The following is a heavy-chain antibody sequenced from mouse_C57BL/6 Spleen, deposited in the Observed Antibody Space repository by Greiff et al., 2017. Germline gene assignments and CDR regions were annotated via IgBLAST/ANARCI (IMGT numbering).Heavy chain of an antibody. D-gene: IGHD2-14*01. Sequence: QVQLQQPGAELVKPGASVKMSCKASGYTFTDHTIHWMKQRPEQGLEWIGYIYPRDGSTKYNEKFKGKATLTADKSSSTAYMQLNSLTSEDSAVYFCARLPLYRGYFDYWGQGTTLTVSS. V-gene: IGHV1-78*01. J-gene: IGHJ2*01. CDR3: ARLPLYRGYFDY. CDR1: GYTFTDHT. CDR2: IYPRDGST.